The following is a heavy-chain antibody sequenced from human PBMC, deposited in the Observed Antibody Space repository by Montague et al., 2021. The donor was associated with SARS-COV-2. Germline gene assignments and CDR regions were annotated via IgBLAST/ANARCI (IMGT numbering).Heavy chain of an antibody. J-gene: IGHJ3*02. D-gene: IGHD3-16*01. CDR3: ARQIGSHGHAIWDRMLYCFDI. CDR2: IYYSGST. V-gene: IGHV4-31*03. CDR1: GGSINSGGYY. Sequence: TLSLTCSVSGGSINSGGYYWSWIRQHPGKGLEWIGYIYYSGSTNSNPSLSSRVTIPMDTSKNQFSLKLSSVAAADTAFYYCARQIGSHGHAIWDRMLYCFDIWGQGTMVTVSS.